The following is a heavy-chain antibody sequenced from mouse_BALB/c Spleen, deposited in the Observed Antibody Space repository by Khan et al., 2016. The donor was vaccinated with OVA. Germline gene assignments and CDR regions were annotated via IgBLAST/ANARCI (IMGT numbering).Heavy chain of an antibody. CDR3: CRRNYFCYTFAY. CDR1: GYTFTDYY. V-gene: IGHV1-77*01. CDR2: IYPGSGNT. D-gene: IGHD1-2*01. Sequence: QVQLQQPGAELARPGASVKLSCKASGYTFTDYYINWVKQRTGQGLEWIGEIYPGSGNTYYNEKFKGKATLTADKSSSTAYMQLSSLTSEDSAGFFWCRRNYFCYTFAYWGQGTLVTVSA. J-gene: IGHJ3*01.